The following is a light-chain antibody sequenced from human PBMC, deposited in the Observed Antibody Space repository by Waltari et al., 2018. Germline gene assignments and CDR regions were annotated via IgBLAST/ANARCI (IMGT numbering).Light chain of an antibody. Sequence: QSVLTQPPSVSGAPGQRVTISCTGRSSNIGAGYDVHWYQQLPGTPPKLLIYGNSNRPSGVPDRFSGSKSGTSASLAITGLQAEDEADYYCQSYDSSLSGSVFGGGTKLTVL. CDR2: GNS. V-gene: IGLV1-40*01. J-gene: IGLJ2*01. CDR1: SSNIGAGYD. CDR3: QSYDSSLSGSV.